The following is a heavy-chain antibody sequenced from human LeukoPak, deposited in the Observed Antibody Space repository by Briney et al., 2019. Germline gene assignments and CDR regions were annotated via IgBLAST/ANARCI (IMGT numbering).Heavy chain of an antibody. J-gene: IGHJ4*02. CDR2: IYYSGST. V-gene: IGHV4-59*01. D-gene: IGHD3-22*01. CDR3: TSAYYDSSFDY. CDR1: GGSISSDY. Sequence: SETLSLTCTVSGGSISSDYWSWIRQPPGKGLEWIGYIYYSGSTNYNPSLKSRVTISVDTSKNQFSLKLSSVTAADTAVYYCTSAYYDSSFDYWGQGTLVTVSS.